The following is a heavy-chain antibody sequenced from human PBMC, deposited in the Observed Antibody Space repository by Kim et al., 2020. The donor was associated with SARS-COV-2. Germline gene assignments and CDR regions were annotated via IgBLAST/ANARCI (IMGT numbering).Heavy chain of an antibody. CDR3: ARLEYSSSWYYFDY. J-gene: IGHJ4*02. Sequence: PSLKGRVTISVDTSKNQFSLKLSSVTAADTAVYYCARLEYSSSWYYFDYWGQGTLVTVSS. V-gene: IGHV4-39*01. D-gene: IGHD6-13*01.